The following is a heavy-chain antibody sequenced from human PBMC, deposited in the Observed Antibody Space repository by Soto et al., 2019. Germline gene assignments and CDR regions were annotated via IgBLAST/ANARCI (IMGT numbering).Heavy chain of an antibody. CDR1: GYTFTSYG. CDR3: ARDIGPVGRVEATKNYSGMDV. Sequence: ASVKVSCEASGYTFTSYGISWVRQAPGQGLEWMGWISAYNGKTNYAQKLQGRVTMTTDTSTSTAYMELRSLRSDDTAVYDCARDIGPVGRVEATKNYSGMDVWG. J-gene: IGHJ6*02. CDR2: ISAYNGKT. D-gene: IGHD1-26*01. V-gene: IGHV1-18*04.